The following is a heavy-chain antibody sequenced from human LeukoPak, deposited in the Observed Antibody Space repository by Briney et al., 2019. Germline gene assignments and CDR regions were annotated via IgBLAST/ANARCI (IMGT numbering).Heavy chain of an antibody. CDR2: IRYDGSDK. Sequence: PGGSLRLSCEESGFSLSSYGMHWVRQAPGKGLEWVAFIRYDGSDKYYADSVRGRFTISRDRSKNTLHLQMSSLRLEDTAVYYCATGEGVQVIKDFDYWGQGTLVTVSS. CDR1: GFSLSSYG. D-gene: IGHD2-8*02. V-gene: IGHV3-30*02. CDR3: ATGEGVQVIKDFDY. J-gene: IGHJ4*02.